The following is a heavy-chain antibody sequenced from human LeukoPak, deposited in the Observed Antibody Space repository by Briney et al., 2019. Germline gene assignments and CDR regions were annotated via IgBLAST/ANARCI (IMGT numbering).Heavy chain of an antibody. J-gene: IGHJ2*01. CDR1: GGSISSYY. D-gene: IGHD1-26*01. CDR2: IYYSGST. Sequence: SETLSLTCTVSGGSISSYYWSWIRQPPGKGLEWIGYIYYSGSTNYNPSLKSRATISVDTSKNQFSLKLSSVTAADTAVYYCARDNFRGSYGWYFDLWGRGTLVTVSS. CDR3: ARDNFRGSYGWYFDL. V-gene: IGHV4-59*01.